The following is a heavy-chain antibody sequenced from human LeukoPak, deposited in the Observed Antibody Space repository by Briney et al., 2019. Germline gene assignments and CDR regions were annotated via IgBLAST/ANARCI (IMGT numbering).Heavy chain of an antibody. CDR2: INHSGST. D-gene: IGHD3-22*01. Sequence: SETLSLTCAVYGGSFSGYYWSWIRQPPGKGLEWIGEINHSGSTNYNPSLKSRVTISVDTSKNQFSLKLSSVTAADTAVYYCARNRVYYDSSGYYWHEYFQHWGQGTPVTVSS. J-gene: IGHJ1*01. CDR1: GGSFSGYY. CDR3: ARNRVYYDSSGYYWHEYFQH. V-gene: IGHV4-34*01.